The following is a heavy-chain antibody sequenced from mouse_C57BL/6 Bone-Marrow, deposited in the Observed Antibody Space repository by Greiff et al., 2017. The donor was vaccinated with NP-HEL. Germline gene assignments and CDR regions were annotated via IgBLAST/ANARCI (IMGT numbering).Heavy chain of an antibody. J-gene: IGHJ3*01. CDR3: AGQLRLPWFAY. Sequence: QVQLQQPGAELVKPGASVKMSCKASGYTFTSYWITWVKQRPGQGLEWIGDIYPGSGSTNYNEKFKSKATLPVDKSSSPAYMQLSSLTSEDSAVYYCAGQLRLPWFAYWGQGTRVTVSA. V-gene: IGHV1-55*01. CDR2: IYPGSGST. CDR1: GYTFTSYW. D-gene: IGHD3-2*02.